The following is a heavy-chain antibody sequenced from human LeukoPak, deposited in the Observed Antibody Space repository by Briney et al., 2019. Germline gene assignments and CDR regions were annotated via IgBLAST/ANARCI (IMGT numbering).Heavy chain of an antibody. CDR1: GGPISSSSYY. CDR3: ARPVSSSWYYFDY. Sequence: PSETLSLTCTVSGGPISSSSYYWGWIRQPPGKGLEWIGSIYYSGSTYYNPSLKSRVTISADTSKNQFSLKLSTVTAADTAVYYCARPVSSSWYYFDYWGQGTLVTVSS. J-gene: IGHJ4*02. V-gene: IGHV4-39*01. CDR2: IYYSGST. D-gene: IGHD6-13*01.